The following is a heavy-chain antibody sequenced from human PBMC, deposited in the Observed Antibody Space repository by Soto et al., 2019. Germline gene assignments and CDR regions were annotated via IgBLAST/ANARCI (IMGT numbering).Heavy chain of an antibody. V-gene: IGHV5-51*01. J-gene: IGHJ4*02. CDR2: IYPDNSDT. Sequence: GESLKISCKGSGYSFRSYWIGWVRQMPGKGLEWMGIIYPDNSDTRYSPSFQGQVTISADKSINTAFLQWSSLRASDTAMYYCARQYVTEATIPLISYDYWGQGTQVTVPQ. D-gene: IGHD5-12*01. CDR1: GYSFRSYW. CDR3: ARQYVTEATIPLISYDY.